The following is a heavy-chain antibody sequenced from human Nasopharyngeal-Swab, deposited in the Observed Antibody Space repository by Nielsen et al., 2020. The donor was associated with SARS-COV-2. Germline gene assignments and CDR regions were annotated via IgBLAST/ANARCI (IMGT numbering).Heavy chain of an antibody. CDR3: ARGSGWTLDY. CDR1: GGSISGYY. CDR2: IYYSGST. J-gene: IGHJ4*02. V-gene: IGHV4-59*01. Sequence: SETLSFTCTVSGGSISGYYWSWIRQPPGKGLEWIGYIYYSGSTNYNPSLKSRVTISVDTSKNQFSLKLSSVTAADTAVYYCARGSGWTLDYWGQGTLVTVSS. D-gene: IGHD6-19*01.